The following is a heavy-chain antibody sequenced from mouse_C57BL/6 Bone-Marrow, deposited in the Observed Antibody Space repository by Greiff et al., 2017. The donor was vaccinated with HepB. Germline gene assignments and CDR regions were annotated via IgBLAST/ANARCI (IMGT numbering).Heavy chain of an antibody. CDR1: GYTFTSYW. CDR2: IHPSDSDT. CDR3: AMPAHCYGSSPPFAY. V-gene: IGHV1-74*01. J-gene: IGHJ3*01. Sequence: VQLQQPGAELVKPGASVKVSCKASGYTFTSYWMHWVKQSPGQGLEWIGRIHPSDSDTNYNQKFKGKATLTVDKSSSTAYMQLRGLTSADSAGFYVAMPAHCYGSSPPFAYWGQGTLVTVSA. D-gene: IGHD1-1*01.